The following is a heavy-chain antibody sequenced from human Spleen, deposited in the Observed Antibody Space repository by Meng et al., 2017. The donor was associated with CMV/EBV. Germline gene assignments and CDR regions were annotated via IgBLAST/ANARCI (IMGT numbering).Heavy chain of an antibody. CDR1: GFTFSDYY. V-gene: IGHV3-11*01. D-gene: IGHD3-10*01. CDR2: ISSSGSNI. CDR3: ARYTYGYYYYGLDV. J-gene: IGHJ6*02. Sequence: GGSLRLSCAASGFTFSDYYMSWIRQAPGKGLEWVSYISSSGSNIYYADSAKGRFTISRDNAKNSLFLQMNGLRAEDTAVFYCARYTYGYYYYGLDVWGQGTTVTVSS.